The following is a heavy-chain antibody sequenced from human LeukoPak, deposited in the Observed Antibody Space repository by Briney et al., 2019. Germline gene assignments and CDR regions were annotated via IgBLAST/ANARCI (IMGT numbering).Heavy chain of an antibody. Sequence: SVKVSCKASGGTFSSYAISWVRQAPGQGLEWMGGIIPIFGTANYAQKFQGRVAITADESTSTAYMELSSLRSEDTAVYYCARDYYGSGSYSLRLAYWGQGTLVTVSS. D-gene: IGHD3-10*01. CDR1: GGTFSSYA. V-gene: IGHV1-69*01. CDR2: IIPIFGTA. CDR3: ARDYYGSGSYSLRLAY. J-gene: IGHJ4*02.